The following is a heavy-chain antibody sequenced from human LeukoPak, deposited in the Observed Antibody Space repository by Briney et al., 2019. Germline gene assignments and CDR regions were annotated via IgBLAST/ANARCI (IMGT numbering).Heavy chain of an antibody. CDR1: GYTFTGYH. J-gene: IGHJ4*02. CDR2: INPNSGDT. CDR3: ARDYCSSTSCLFDY. D-gene: IGHD2-2*01. V-gene: IGHV1-2*06. Sequence: GASVKASCKASGYTFTGYHMHWVRQAPGQGLEWMGRINPNSGDTNYAQKFQGRGAMTRDTSISTAFMELTRLRSDDTAVYYCARDYCSSTSCLFDYWGQGTLVTVSS.